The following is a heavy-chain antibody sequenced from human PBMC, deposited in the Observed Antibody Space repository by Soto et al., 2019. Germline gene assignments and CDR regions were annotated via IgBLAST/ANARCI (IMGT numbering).Heavy chain of an antibody. J-gene: IGHJ4*02. Sequence: SETLSLTCTVSGGSISSYYWSWIRQPPGKGLEWIGYIYYSGSTNYNPSLKSRVTISVDTSKNQFSLKLSSVTAADTAVYYCASHWWFWGFLNWSQRTPVTVSS. CDR3: ASHWWFWGFLN. CDR2: IYYSGST. CDR1: GGSISSYY. V-gene: IGHV4-59*08. D-gene: IGHD3-10*01.